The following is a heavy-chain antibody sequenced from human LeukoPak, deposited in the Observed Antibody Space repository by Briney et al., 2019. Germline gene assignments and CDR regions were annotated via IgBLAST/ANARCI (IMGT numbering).Heavy chain of an antibody. V-gene: IGHV3-9*01. CDR3: AKPPRGSSSSGYYYYYMDV. J-gene: IGHJ6*03. D-gene: IGHD6-6*01. CDR2: ISWNSGSI. Sequence: GGSLRLSCAASRFTFDDYAMHWVRQAPGKGLEWVSGISWNSGSIGYADSVKGRFTISRDNAKNSLYLQMNSLRAEDTALYYCAKPPRGSSSSGYYYYYMDVWGKGTTVTVSS. CDR1: RFTFDDYA.